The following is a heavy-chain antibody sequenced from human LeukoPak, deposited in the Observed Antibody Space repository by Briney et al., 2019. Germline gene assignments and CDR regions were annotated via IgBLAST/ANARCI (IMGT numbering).Heavy chain of an antibody. J-gene: IGHJ6*02. V-gene: IGHV1-18*01. CDR2: ISAYNGNT. Sequence: GASVKVSCKASGYTFTSYGISWVRQAPGQGLEWMGWISAYNGNTNYAQKLQGRVTMTTDTSTSTAYMELRSLRSDDTAVYYCARAELRFLAGNYGMDVWGQGTTVTVSS. CDR1: GYTFTSYG. CDR3: ARAELRFLAGNYGMDV. D-gene: IGHD5-12*01.